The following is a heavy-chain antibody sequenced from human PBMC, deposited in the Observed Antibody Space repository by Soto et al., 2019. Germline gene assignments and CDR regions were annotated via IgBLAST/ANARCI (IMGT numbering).Heavy chain of an antibody. J-gene: IGHJ4*02. CDR1: GDSMSTGGYY. CDR2: IYTTGTT. D-gene: IGHD6-13*01. V-gene: IGHV4-31*02. Sequence: QVQLQESGPGLVKPLQTLSLICSVSGDSMSTGGYYWTWIRQHPGKGLEWIGHIYTTGTTYYSPSLKSQVTMSIDKSSNRFSLNLNSVTAADTAVYYCSRGRGSTPLRDWGPGALVTVSS. CDR3: SRGRGSTPLRD.